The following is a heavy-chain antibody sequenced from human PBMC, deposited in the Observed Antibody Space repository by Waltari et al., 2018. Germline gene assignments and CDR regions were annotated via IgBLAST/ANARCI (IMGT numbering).Heavy chain of an antibody. Sequence: EVQLEESGGGLVQPGGSLRLSCAASGFTFSSHWMHWVRQAPGKGRVGVSRTNGEGSSTSYADSVKGRFTISRYNAKNTLYLQMNSLRAEDTAVYYCSRDLQHGDFGRGRDYWGQGTLVTVSS. CDR1: GFTFSSHW. J-gene: IGHJ4*02. V-gene: IGHV3-74*01. CDR2: TNGEGSST. CDR3: SRDLQHGDFGRGRDY. D-gene: IGHD4-17*01.